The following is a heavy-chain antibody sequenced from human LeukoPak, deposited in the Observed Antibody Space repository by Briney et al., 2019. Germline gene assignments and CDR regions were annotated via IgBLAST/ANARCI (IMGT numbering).Heavy chain of an antibody. CDR2: IFYSGST. CDR1: GGSIGSFY. Sequence: SETLSLTCTVSGGSIGSFYWSWIRQPPGKGLEWVAYIFYSGSTNYNPSLKSPVNISVDTSKNQFSLKLSSVTAADTAVYYCARNLRMIGQDAFDIWGQGTMVSVSS. J-gene: IGHJ3*02. V-gene: IGHV4-59*01. D-gene: IGHD3-22*01. CDR3: ARNLRMIGQDAFDI.